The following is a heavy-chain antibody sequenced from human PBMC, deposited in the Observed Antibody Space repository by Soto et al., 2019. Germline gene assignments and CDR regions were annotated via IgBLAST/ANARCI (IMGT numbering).Heavy chain of an antibody. CDR3: ARYIPGVRYYGMDV. V-gene: IGHV3-23*01. J-gene: IGHJ6*02. D-gene: IGHD2-2*01. CDR1: GFTFGGYA. CDR2: IGESGTPT. Sequence: PGGSLRLSCAASGFTFGGYAVKWVRQAPGKGLEWVSLIGESGTPTYYADSVKGRFTISRDNSGNTLFLEMYSLRAEDTAVYYCARYIPGVRYYGMDVWGQGTTVTVSS.